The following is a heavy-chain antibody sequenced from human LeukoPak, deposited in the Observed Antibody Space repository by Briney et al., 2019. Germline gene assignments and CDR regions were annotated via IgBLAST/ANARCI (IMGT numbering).Heavy chain of an antibody. D-gene: IGHD2-15*01. J-gene: IGHJ4*02. CDR2: INPNSGGT. CDR3: ARGILYCSGGSCYGYFDY. V-gene: IGHV1-2*02. CDR1: GSPFTGYY. Sequence: GAPVKVSCKASGSPFTGYYIHWVRQAPGQGLEWMGWINPNSGGTNYAKKFQGRVTMTRDTSISTAYMELSRLTSDDTAVYYCARGILYCSGGSCYGYFDYWGQGTLVTVSS.